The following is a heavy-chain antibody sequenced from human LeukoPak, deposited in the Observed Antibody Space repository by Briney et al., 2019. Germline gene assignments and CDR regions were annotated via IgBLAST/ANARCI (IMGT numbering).Heavy chain of an antibody. CDR1: GFTFDDYG. CDR3: ARAQVVVAATSVYFDY. D-gene: IGHD2-15*01. CDR2: INWNGGST. V-gene: IGHV3-20*04. J-gene: IGHJ4*02. Sequence: GGSLRLSCAASGFTFDDYGMSWVRQAPGKGLEWVSGINWNGGSTGYADSVKGRFTISRDNAKNSLYLQMNSLRAEDTALYYCARAQVVVAATSVYFDYWGQGTLVTVSS.